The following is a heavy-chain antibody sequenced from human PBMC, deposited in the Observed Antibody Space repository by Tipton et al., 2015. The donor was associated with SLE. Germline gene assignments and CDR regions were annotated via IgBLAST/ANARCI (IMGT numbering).Heavy chain of an antibody. CDR2: IFYNGNTY. CDR3: AREATWIQFWFYDF. CDR1: GGSISKSGYY. V-gene: IGHV4-39*07. Sequence: TLSLTCTVSGGSISKSGYYWGWLRQPPGKGLDWIGTIFYNGNTYYYNTSPKSRVTISVDTSKNQFSLNLTSVTAADTAVYYCAREATWIQFWFYDFWGQGNLVTVSS. D-gene: IGHD5-18*01. J-gene: IGHJ4*02.